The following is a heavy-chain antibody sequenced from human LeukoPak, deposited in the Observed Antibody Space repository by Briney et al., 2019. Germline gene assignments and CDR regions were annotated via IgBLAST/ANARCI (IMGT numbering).Heavy chain of an antibody. J-gene: IGHJ4*02. D-gene: IGHD2-15*01. CDR1: GFTFSGNA. CDR3: AKSLGGRYGSGGSCYEDY. Sequence: PGGSLRLSCAASGFTFSGNAMSWVRQAPGRGLEWVSAISGSGGSTYYADSVKGRFTISRDNSKNTLYLQMNSLRADDTAVYYCAKSLGGRYGSGGSCYEDYWGQGTLVTVSS. CDR2: ISGSGGST. V-gene: IGHV3-23*01.